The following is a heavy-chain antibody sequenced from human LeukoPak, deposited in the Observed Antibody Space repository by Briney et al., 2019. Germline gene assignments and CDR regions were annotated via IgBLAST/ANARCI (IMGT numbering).Heavy chain of an antibody. J-gene: IGHJ5*02. CDR1: GGSLSSNEW. CDR2: ISHSEST. Sequence: SGTLSLTCAVSGGSLSSNEWWSWVRQPPGKGLEWIGEISHSESTNYNPSLKSRLTISIDKSKNQFSLNLRSVTAADTAVYYCARHPGTTSPRGDIWFDPWGQGTLVTVSS. V-gene: IGHV4-4*02. CDR3: ARHPGTTSPRGDIWFDP. D-gene: IGHD1-1*01.